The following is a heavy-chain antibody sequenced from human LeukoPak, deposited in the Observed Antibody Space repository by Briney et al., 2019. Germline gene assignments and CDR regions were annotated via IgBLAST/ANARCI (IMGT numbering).Heavy chain of an antibody. CDR2: ISYDGSNK. Sequence: GGSLRLSCAASGFTFSSYAMHWVRQAPGKGLEWVAVISYDGSNKYYADSVKGRFTISRDNSKNTLYLQMNSLRAEDTAVYYCARAPVAGLYFDYWGQGTLVTVSS. CDR1: GFTFSSYA. V-gene: IGHV3-30-3*01. J-gene: IGHJ4*02. D-gene: IGHD2-15*01. CDR3: ARAPVAGLYFDY.